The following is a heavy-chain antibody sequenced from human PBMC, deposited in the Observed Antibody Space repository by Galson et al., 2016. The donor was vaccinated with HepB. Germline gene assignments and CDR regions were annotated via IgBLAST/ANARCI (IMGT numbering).Heavy chain of an antibody. Sequence: SLRLSCAVSGFTFSTFWMSWVRQAPGKGLEWVANVKQDGSEIFYMDSVKGRFTISRDNAKNSLYLQMNSLRAEDTAVYYCARRHGATKSRRYFDHWGQGTLVTVSS. D-gene: IGHD1-26*01. CDR1: GFTFSTFW. CDR3: ARRHGATKSRRYFDH. CDR2: VKQDGSEI. V-gene: IGHV3-7*01. J-gene: IGHJ4*02.